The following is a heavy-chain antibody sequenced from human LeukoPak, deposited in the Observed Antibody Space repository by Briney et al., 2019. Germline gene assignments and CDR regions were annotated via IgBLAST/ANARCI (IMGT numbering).Heavy chain of an antibody. J-gene: IGHJ4*02. CDR1: GGSFSGCY. CDR2: INHSGST. Sequence: SETLSLTCAVYGGSFSGCYWSWIRQPPGKGLEWIGEINHSGSTNYNPSLKSRVTISVDTSKNQFSLKLSSVTAADTAVYYCARGRGYDILTGYYWIYFDYWGQGTLVTVSS. CDR3: ARGRGYDILTGYYWIYFDY. V-gene: IGHV4-34*01. D-gene: IGHD3-9*01.